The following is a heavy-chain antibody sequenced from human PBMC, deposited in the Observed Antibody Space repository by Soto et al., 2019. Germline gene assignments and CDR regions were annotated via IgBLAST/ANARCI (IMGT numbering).Heavy chain of an antibody. CDR3: ARDNLVGGYGDYVDY. V-gene: IGHV4-31*03. D-gene: IGHD4-17*01. CDR2: IYYSGST. CDR1: GGSISSGGYY. J-gene: IGHJ4*02. Sequence: PSETLSLTCTVSGGSISSGGYYWSWIRQHPGKGLEWIGYIYYSGSTYYNPSLKSRVTISVDTSKNQFSLKLSSVTAADTAVYYCARDNLVGGYGDYVDYWGQGTLVTVSS.